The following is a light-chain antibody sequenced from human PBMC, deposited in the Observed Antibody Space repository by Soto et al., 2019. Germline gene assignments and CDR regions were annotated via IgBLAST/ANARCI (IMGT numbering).Light chain of an antibody. CDR3: QQFNSYPVLYT. Sequence: AIQLTQSPSSLSASVGDRVTITCRASQGIRNALAWYQQKPGKAPKLLMYDASSLESGVPSRFSGGGSGTDFTLTISSLQPEDFATYYCQQFNSYPVLYTFGQGTKLEIK. V-gene: IGKV1-13*02. CDR2: DAS. CDR1: QGIRNA. J-gene: IGKJ2*01.